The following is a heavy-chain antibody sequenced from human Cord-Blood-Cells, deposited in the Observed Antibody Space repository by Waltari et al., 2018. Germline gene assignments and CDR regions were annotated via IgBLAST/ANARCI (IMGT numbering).Heavy chain of an antibody. CDR3: ARGLPSIAAAYYFDY. CDR1: GGTFSSYA. J-gene: IGHJ4*02. D-gene: IGHD6-6*01. V-gene: IGHV1-69*01. CDR2: IIPIFGTA. Sequence: VQLVQSGAEVTTPGSSVQVSCKASGGTFSSYAISWVRQAPGQGLEWMGGIIPIFGTANYAQKFQGRVTITADESTSTAYMELSSLRSEDTAVYYCARGLPSIAAAYYFDYWGQGTLVTVSS.